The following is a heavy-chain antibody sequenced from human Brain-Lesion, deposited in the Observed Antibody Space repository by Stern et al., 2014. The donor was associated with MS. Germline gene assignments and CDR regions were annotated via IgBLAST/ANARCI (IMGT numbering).Heavy chain of an antibody. J-gene: IGHJ4*02. V-gene: IGHV3-9*01. Sequence: EVQLVESGGDLVQPGRSLRLSCAASGFTFDDYAMHWVRQAPGKGLEWVAGISWNRGTIGYADSVKGRFTTSRDNAYSSLYLQMNSLRPEDTALYYYASDITGSSAYFAYWGQGTLVTVSS. CDR1: GFTFDDYA. CDR3: ASDITGSSAYFAY. D-gene: IGHD1-14*01. CDR2: ISWNRGTI.